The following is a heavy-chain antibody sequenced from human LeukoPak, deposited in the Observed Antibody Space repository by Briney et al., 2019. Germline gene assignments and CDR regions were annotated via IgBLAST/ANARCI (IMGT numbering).Heavy chain of an antibody. J-gene: IGHJ4*02. V-gene: IGHV3-23*01. CDR2: IFGSGGSP. CDR1: GFTFGSHA. Sequence: GGSLRLSCAASGFTFGSHAMYWVCQAPGKGLEWVAGIFGSGGSPHYADPVKGRFTISRDNSRNTVYLQINSLRAEDTAVYYCGKTTVGYSSGQKPAWPVDYWGQGTLVTVSS. D-gene: IGHD5-18*01. CDR3: GKTTVGYSSGQKPAWPVDY.